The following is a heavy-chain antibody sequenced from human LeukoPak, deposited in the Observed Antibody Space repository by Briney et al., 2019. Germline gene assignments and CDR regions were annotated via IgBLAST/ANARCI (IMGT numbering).Heavy chain of an antibody. Sequence: GRSLRLSCAASGFTFSSYGMHWVRQAPGKGLEWVAVIWYDGSNKYYADSVKGRFTISRDNSKNTLYLQMNSLRAEDTAVYYCAGHSGSYYNWFDPWGQGTLVTVSS. CDR1: GFTFSSYG. J-gene: IGHJ5*02. D-gene: IGHD1-26*01. CDR2: IWYDGSNK. CDR3: AGHSGSYYNWFDP. V-gene: IGHV3-33*01.